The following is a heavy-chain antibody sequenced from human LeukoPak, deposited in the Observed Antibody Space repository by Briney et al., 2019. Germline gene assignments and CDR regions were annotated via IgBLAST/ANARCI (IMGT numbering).Heavy chain of an antibody. CDR2: INAGNGNT. J-gene: IGHJ3*02. CDR1: GYTFTSYY. D-gene: IGHD3-16*02. V-gene: IGHV1-3*01. Sequence: GASVNVSCKASGYTFTSYYMHWVRQAPGQRLEWMGWINAGNGNTKYSQKFQGRVTITRDTSASTAYMELSSLRSEDTAVYYCARDRLYDYVWGSYRDAFDIWGQGTMVTVSS. CDR3: ARDRLYDYVWGSYRDAFDI.